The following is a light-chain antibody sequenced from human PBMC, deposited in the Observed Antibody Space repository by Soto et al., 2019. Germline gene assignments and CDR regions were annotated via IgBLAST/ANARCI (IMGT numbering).Light chain of an antibody. Sequence: QSVLTQPPSVSGAPGQRVTFSSTGSSPNIGAGYDEQCYQRLPGTAPKLLIYGNSNRPSGVPDRFSGSKSGTSASLAITGLQAEDEADYYCQSYDSSLSGNVVFGGGTKLTVL. CDR2: GNS. CDR3: QSYDSSLSGNVV. V-gene: IGLV1-40*01. J-gene: IGLJ2*01. CDR1: SPNIGAGYD.